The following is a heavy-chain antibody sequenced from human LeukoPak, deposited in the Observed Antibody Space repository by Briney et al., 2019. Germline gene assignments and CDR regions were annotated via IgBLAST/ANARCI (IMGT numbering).Heavy chain of an antibody. Sequence: GGSLRLSCAASGLTFSSYAMSWVRQAPGKGLEWVSAISGSGGSTYYADSVKGRFTISRDNSKNTLYLQMNSLRAEDTAVYYCAKGSIWDILTGYRFFDYWGQGTLVTVSS. J-gene: IGHJ4*02. CDR3: AKGSIWDILTGYRFFDY. V-gene: IGHV3-23*01. D-gene: IGHD3-9*01. CDR1: GLTFSSYA. CDR2: ISGSGGST.